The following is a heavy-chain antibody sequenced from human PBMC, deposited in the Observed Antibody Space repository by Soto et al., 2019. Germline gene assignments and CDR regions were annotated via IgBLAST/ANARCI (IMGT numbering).Heavy chain of an antibody. CDR1: GFTFSSYG. D-gene: IGHD6-13*01. Sequence: HPGGSLRLSCAASGFTFSSYGMHWVRQAPGKGLEWVAIISYDGSNKYYADSVKGRFTISRDNSKNTLYLQMNSLRAEDTAVYYCAKDRSSSWVYGMDVWGQGTTVTVSS. CDR2: ISYDGSNK. V-gene: IGHV3-30*18. CDR3: AKDRSSSWVYGMDV. J-gene: IGHJ6*02.